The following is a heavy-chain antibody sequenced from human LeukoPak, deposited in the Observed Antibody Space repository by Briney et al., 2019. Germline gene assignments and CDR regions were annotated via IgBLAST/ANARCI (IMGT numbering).Heavy chain of an antibody. Sequence: GRSLRLSCAASGFTFSNAWMSWVRQAPGKGLEWVGRIKSKTDGGTTDYAAPVKGRFTISRDDSKNTLYLQMNSLKTEDTAVYYCTTDEPFYGDLVYWGQGTLVTVSS. V-gene: IGHV3-15*01. CDR3: TTDEPFYGDLVY. CDR2: IKSKTDGGTT. D-gene: IGHD4-17*01. CDR1: GFTFSNAW. J-gene: IGHJ4*02.